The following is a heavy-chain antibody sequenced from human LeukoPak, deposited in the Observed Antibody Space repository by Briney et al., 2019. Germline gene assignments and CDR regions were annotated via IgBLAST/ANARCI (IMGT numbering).Heavy chain of an antibody. CDR3: ARVRSIAAAGTGEYFDY. D-gene: IGHD6-13*01. V-gene: IGHV4-61*01. CDR1: GGSVSSGSYY. Sequence: SETLSLTCTVSGGSVSSGSYYWSWIRQPPGKGLEWIGDIYYSGSTNYNPSLKSRVTISVDTSKNQFSLKLSSVTAADTAVYYCARVRSIAAAGTGEYFDYWGQGTLVTVSS. CDR2: IYYSGST. J-gene: IGHJ4*02.